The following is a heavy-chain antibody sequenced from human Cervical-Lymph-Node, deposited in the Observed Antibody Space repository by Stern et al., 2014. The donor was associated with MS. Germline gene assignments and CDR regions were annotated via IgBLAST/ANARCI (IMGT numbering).Heavy chain of an antibody. Sequence: QVKLVQSGPEVKNPGSSVKVSCKVSGGTFSTHAINWVRQAPGQWLEWMGGLITLFETADYATKFQGRVTLIADGPISKVFMVLSSLTSDDTALYYCARGSRYHDFWTSYYGHFEFWGQGTLITVPS. V-gene: IGHV1-69*01. CDR3: ARGSRYHDFWTSYYGHFEF. D-gene: IGHD3-3*01. J-gene: IGHJ4*02. CDR1: GGTFSTHA. CDR2: LITLFETA.